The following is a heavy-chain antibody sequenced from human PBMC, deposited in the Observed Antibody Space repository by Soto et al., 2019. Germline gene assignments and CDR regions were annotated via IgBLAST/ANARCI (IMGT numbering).Heavy chain of an antibody. CDR1: GFTFSSYW. CDR3: ASPSYSSSSAWGMDV. CDR2: INSDGSST. D-gene: IGHD6-6*01. Sequence: PVGSLTHSCAASGFTFSSYWMHWVRQAPGKGLVWVSRINSDGSSTSYADSVKGRFTISRDNAKNTQYLQMNSLRAEDTAVYYCASPSYSSSSAWGMDVWGQGTTVTVSS. J-gene: IGHJ6*02. V-gene: IGHV3-74*01.